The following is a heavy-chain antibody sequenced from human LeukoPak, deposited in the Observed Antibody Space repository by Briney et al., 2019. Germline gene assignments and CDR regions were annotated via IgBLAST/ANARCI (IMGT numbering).Heavy chain of an antibody. D-gene: IGHD6-19*01. CDR2: ISAYNGNT. Sequence: ASVKVSCKASGYTFTSYGISWVRQAPGQGLEWMGWISAYNGNTNYAQKLQGRVTMTTDTSTSTAYMELRSLRSDDTAVYYCARDPSISVAATVNYFDYWGQGTLVTVSS. CDR1: GYTFTSYG. V-gene: IGHV1-18*01. CDR3: ARDPSISVAATVNYFDY. J-gene: IGHJ4*02.